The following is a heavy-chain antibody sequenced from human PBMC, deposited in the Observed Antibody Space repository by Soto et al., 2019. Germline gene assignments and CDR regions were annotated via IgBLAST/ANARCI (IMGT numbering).Heavy chain of an antibody. CDR3: ARGILGRDWYYYYGMDV. J-gene: IGHJ6*02. Sequence: PGGSLRLSCAASGFTFSSYDMHWVRQATGKGLEWVSAIGTAGDTYYPGSVKGRFTISRENAKNSLYLQMNSLRAGDTAVYYCARGILGRDWYYYYGMDVWGQGTTVTVSS. V-gene: IGHV3-13*01. CDR2: IGTAGDT. D-gene: IGHD2-21*01. CDR1: GFTFSSYD.